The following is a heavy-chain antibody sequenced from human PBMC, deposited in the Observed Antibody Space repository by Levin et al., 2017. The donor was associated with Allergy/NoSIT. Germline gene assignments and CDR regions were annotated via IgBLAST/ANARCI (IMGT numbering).Heavy chain of an antibody. CDR3: ASPGRWDRLNAFDI. Sequence: NPSETLSLTCAVSGGSISSSNWWSWVRQPPGKGLEWIGEIYHSGSTNYNPSLKSRVTISVDKSKNQFSLKLSSVTAADTAVYYCASPGRWDRLNAFDIWGQGTMVTVSS. CDR1: GGSISSSNW. D-gene: IGHD3/OR15-3a*01. CDR2: IYHSGST. J-gene: IGHJ3*02. V-gene: IGHV4-4*02.